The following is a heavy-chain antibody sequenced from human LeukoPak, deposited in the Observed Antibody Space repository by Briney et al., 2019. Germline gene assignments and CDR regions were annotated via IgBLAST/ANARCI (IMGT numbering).Heavy chain of an antibody. D-gene: IGHD3-22*01. CDR1: GFTFRSYG. CDR3: AKDGADYYDRAFDI. V-gene: IGHV3-33*06. CDR2: IWYDGSNK. J-gene: IGHJ3*02. Sequence: PGRSLRLSCAASGFTFRSYGMHWVRQAPGKGLEWVADIWYDGSNKYYADYVKGRFTISRDNSKNTLYLQMNSLRAEDTAVYYCAKDGADYYDRAFDIWGQGTMVTVSS.